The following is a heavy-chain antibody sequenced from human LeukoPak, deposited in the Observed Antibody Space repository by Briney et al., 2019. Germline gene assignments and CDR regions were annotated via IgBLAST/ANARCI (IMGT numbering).Heavy chain of an antibody. CDR3: AREDGSFDY. Sequence: AAVKVSCKASGYDFTSVGITWVRQAPGQGLEWMGWINPISGGPHHAEKFQGRVTTTRDTSINTAYMGVTRLTSVDTAVYYCAREDGSFDYWGQGTLVIVSS. V-gene: IGHV1-2*02. D-gene: IGHD5-24*01. J-gene: IGHJ4*02. CDR1: GYDFTSVG. CDR2: INPISGGP.